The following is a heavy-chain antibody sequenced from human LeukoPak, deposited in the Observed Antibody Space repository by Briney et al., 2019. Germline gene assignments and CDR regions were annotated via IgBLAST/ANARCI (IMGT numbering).Heavy chain of an antibody. CDR3: AKGSRDMDV. D-gene: IGHD5-24*01. J-gene: IGHJ6*02. V-gene: IGHV3-9*01. Sequence: QPGRSLRLSCAASGFTFDDYAMHWVRQAPGKGLEWVSGISWNSGSIGYADSVKGRFTISRDNAKNSLYLQMNSLRAEDTAVYYCAKGSRDMDVWGQGTTVTVSS. CDR2: ISWNSGSI. CDR1: GFTFDDYA.